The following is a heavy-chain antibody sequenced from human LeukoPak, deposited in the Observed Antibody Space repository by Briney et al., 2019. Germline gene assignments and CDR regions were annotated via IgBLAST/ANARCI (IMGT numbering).Heavy chain of an antibody. J-gene: IGHJ4*02. CDR1: GFTFSSYA. CDR3: AKDPYGDYYFDY. Sequence: GGSLRLSXAASGFTFSSYAMSWVRQAPGKGMEWVSGISDRDASTYYADSVKGRFTISRDNSKNTLYLQMNGLRAEDTAVYYCAKDPYGDYYFDYWGQGTLVTVSS. D-gene: IGHD4-17*01. CDR2: ISDRDAST. V-gene: IGHV3-23*01.